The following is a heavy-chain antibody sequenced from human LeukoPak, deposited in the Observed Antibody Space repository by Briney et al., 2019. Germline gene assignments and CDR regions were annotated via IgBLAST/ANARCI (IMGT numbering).Heavy chain of an antibody. CDR3: ARSTSIAAALSFDY. CDR2: INPNSGGT. J-gene: IGHJ4*02. Sequence: ASVKVSCKASGYTFTGYYMHWVRQAPGQGLEWMGWINPNSGGTNYAQKFQGRVTTTRDTSISTAYMELSRLRSDDTAVYYCARSTSIAAALSFDYWGQGTLVTVSS. CDR1: GYTFTGYY. V-gene: IGHV1-2*02. D-gene: IGHD6-6*01.